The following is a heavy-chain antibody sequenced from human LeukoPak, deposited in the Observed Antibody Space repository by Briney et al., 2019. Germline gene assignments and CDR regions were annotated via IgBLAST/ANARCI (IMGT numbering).Heavy chain of an antibody. V-gene: IGHV4-61*05. CDR2: IYYTGAT. CDR3: ARSYSYVHPFDM. Sequence: PSETLSLTCTVSGGSISSSSYYWGWIRQPPGKGLEWIGNIYYTGATNYNPSLKSRVTISVDTSNSQFSLKLTSVTAADTALYYCARSYSYVHPFDMWGQGTMVTVSS. D-gene: IGHD5-18*01. J-gene: IGHJ3*02. CDR1: GGSISSSSYY.